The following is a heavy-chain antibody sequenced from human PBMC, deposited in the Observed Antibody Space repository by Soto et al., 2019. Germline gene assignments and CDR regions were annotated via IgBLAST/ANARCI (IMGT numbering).Heavy chain of an antibody. CDR1: VGSFSGYY. CDR2: INHSGST. V-gene: IGHV4-34*01. Sequence: SETLSLTCAVYVGSFSGYYWSWIRQPPGKGLEWIGEINHSGSTNYNPSLKSRVTISVDTSKNQFSLKLSSVTAADTAVYYCARGKMRNIVAKANWFDPWGQGTLVTVSS. J-gene: IGHJ5*02. CDR3: ARGKMRNIVAKANWFDP. D-gene: IGHD5-12*01.